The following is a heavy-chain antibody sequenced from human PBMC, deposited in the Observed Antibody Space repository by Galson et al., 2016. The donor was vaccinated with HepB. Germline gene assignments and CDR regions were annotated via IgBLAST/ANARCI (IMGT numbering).Heavy chain of an antibody. CDR3: VRDGSGGWHFDN. D-gene: IGHD6-19*01. CDR1: GFSLSSYW. Sequence: SLRLSCAASGFSLSSYWMSWVRQAPGKGLEWVANVKYDGSEKYYVDSAKGRFTISRDNAKNSMSLQMNSLSAEDTAVYYCVRDGSGGWHFDNWGQGTLITVSS. CDR2: VKYDGSEK. J-gene: IGHJ4*02. V-gene: IGHV3-7*01.